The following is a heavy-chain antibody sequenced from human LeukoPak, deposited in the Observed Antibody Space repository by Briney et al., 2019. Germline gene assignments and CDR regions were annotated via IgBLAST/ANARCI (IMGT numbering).Heavy chain of an antibody. D-gene: IGHD2-2*01. CDR2: IIPIFGTA. Sequence: SVKVSCKASGGTFSSYAISWVRQAPGQGLEWMGGIIPIFGTANYAQKFQGRVTITADESTSTAYMELSSPRSEDTAVYYCARAGPGIVVVPAAEPFDPWGQGTLVTVSS. V-gene: IGHV1-69*13. CDR3: ARAGPGIVVVPAAEPFDP. CDR1: GGTFSSYA. J-gene: IGHJ5*02.